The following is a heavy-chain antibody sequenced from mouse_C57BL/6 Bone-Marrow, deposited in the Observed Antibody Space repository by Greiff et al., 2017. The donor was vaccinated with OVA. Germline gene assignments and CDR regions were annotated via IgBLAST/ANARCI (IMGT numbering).Heavy chain of an antibody. Sequence: EVKVVESGGGLVKPGGSLKLSCAASGFTFSSYAMSWVRQTPEKRLEWVATISDGGSYTYYPDNVKGRFTITRDNAKNNLYLQMSHLKFEDTAMYYCAKDRLSWYFDVWGTGTTVTVSS. CDR1: GFTFSSYA. CDR2: ISDGGSYT. V-gene: IGHV5-4*01. D-gene: IGHD1-1*01. J-gene: IGHJ1*03. CDR3: AKDRLSWYFDV.